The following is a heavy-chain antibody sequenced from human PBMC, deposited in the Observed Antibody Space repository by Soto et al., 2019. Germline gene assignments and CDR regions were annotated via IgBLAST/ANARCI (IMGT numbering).Heavy chain of an antibody. D-gene: IGHD2-15*01. V-gene: IGHV3-30*18. Sequence: QVQLVESGGGVVQPGRSLRLSCAASGFTFSSYGMHWVRQAPGKGLEWVAVISYDGSNKYYADSVKGRFTISRDNSKNTLYLQMNSLRAEDTAVYYCAKDWARYCSGGSCEPSDYWGQGTLVTVSS. CDR3: AKDWARYCSGGSCEPSDY. CDR2: ISYDGSNK. CDR1: GFTFSSYG. J-gene: IGHJ4*02.